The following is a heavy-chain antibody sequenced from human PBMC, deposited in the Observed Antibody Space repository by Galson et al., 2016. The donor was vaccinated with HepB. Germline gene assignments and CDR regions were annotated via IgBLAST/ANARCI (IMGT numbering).Heavy chain of an antibody. CDR1: GASISTGHW. V-gene: IGHV4-4*02. Sequence: ETLSLTCAVSGASISTGHWWTWVRQPPGKGLEWVGEIYHNGNTNYNPSLNSRVTMSVDKSKNQFSLNLTSLTAADTAVYYCARVVSGVIILYYYYRLDVWGHGTTVTVSS. CDR2: IYHNGNT. J-gene: IGHJ6*02. D-gene: IGHD2-21*01. CDR3: ARVVSGVIILYYYYRLDV.